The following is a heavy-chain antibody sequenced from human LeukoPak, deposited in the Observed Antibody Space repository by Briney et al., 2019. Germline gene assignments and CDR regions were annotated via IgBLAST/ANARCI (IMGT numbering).Heavy chain of an antibody. Sequence: GGSLRLSCAASGFTFSSYEMNWVRQAPGRGLEWVSLIYAGGTTYYPDAVKGRFTISRDNSRNTLYLQMNSLRADDTAVYYCVRGGGAVNAFDVWGRGTKVTVAP. CDR2: IYAGGTT. J-gene: IGHJ3*01. CDR3: VRGGGAVNAFDV. D-gene: IGHD3-16*01. CDR1: GFTFSSYE. V-gene: IGHV3-53*01.